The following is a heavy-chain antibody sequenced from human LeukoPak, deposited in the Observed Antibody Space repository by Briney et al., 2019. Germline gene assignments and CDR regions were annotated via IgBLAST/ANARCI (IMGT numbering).Heavy chain of an antibody. CDR1: GFRFDDYG. V-gene: IGHV3-20*04. D-gene: IGHD6-19*01. Sequence: PRGSLRLSCAASGFRFDDYGMSWVRLAPGRGLEWISGITGNSEKTAYAEAVKGRFTISRDNAKNSLYLQMNSLSVEDTALYYCARDWRSGYSIDNWGQGTLVTVSS. CDR2: ITGNSEKT. CDR3: ARDWRSGYSIDN. J-gene: IGHJ4*02.